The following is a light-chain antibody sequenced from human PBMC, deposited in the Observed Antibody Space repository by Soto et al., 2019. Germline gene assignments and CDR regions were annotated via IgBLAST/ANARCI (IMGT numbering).Light chain of an antibody. CDR2: KAS. V-gene: IGKV1-5*03. J-gene: IGKJ1*01. CDR3: QQYDSYSLRT. Sequence: DIQMTQSPSTLSASVGDRVTMTCRASQTITTSLAWYQQKPGKAPKLLIYKASSLESGVPSRFSGSGSGTEFTLTISSLQPDDFATYYCQQYDSYSLRTFGQGTRVEI. CDR1: QTITTS.